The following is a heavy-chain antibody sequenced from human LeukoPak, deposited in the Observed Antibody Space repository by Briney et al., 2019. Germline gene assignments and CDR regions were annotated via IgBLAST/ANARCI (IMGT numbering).Heavy chain of an antibody. CDR1: GFTLSNVW. D-gene: IGHD6-6*01. Sequence: PGGSLRLSCATSGFTLSNVWMSWVCQAPGKGLEWVGNIRGDGSVKFYLDSEKGRFTISRDNTNSVSLQMNNLKAEDTAVYYCGRSVAAPADYWGQGTLVIVSS. CDR2: IRGDGSVK. J-gene: IGHJ4*02. CDR3: GRSVAAPADY. V-gene: IGHV3-7*03.